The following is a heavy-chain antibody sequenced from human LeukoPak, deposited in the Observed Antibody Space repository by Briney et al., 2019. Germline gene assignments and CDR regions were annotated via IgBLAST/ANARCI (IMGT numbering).Heavy chain of an antibody. Sequence: GGSLRLSCAASGFTFSSYSMNWVRQAPGKGLEWVSSISSSSSYIYYADSVKGRFTISRDNAKNSLYLQMNSLRAEEPDMSVRAIAAAARPTWGAGTLVTVSS. J-gene: IGHJ5*02. CDR3: AIAAAARPT. V-gene: IGHV3-21*01. CDR1: GFTFSSYS. CDR2: ISSSSSYI. D-gene: IGHD6-6*01.